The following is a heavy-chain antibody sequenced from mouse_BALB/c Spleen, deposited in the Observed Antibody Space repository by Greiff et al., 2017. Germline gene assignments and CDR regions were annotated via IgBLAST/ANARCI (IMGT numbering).Heavy chain of an antibody. CDR1: GYTFTSYW. CDR2: INPSNGRT. V-gene: IGHV1S81*02. D-gene: IGHD2-14*01. Sequence: QVQLQQPGAELVKPGASVKLSCKASGYTFTSYWMHWVKQRPGQGLEWIGEINPSNGRTNYNEKFKSKATLTVDKSSSTAYMQLSSLTSEDSAVYYCARPYRYDDGYWYFDVWGAGTTVTVSS. CDR3: ARPYRYDDGYWYFDV. J-gene: IGHJ1*01.